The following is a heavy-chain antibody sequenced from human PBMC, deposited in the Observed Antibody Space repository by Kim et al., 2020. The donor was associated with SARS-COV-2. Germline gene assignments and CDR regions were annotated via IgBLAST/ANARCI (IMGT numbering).Heavy chain of an antibody. CDR1: GYTFTSYA. CDR3: ALHHEQQLGVIADY. V-gene: IGHV7-4-1*02. CDR2: INTNTGNP. Sequence: ASVKVSCKASGYTFTSYAMNWVRQAPGQGLEWMGWINTNTGNPTYAQGFTGRFVFYLDTSVSTAYLQISSLKAEDTAVYYCALHHEQQLGVIADYWGQGTLVTVSS. J-gene: IGHJ4*02. D-gene: IGHD6-13*01.